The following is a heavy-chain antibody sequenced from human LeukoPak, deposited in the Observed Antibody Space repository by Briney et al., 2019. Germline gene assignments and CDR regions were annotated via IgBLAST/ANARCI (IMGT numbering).Heavy chain of an antibody. CDR3: ATPYRSSLSCLDVFNM. CDR1: GVSVSDGRYY. V-gene: IGHV4-31*03. Sequence: SETLSLTCSVSGVSVSDGRYYWTWIRQHPGKGLEWIGYKYYSGSAKYNPSLKSRLTISIDTSKNQFSLQLSSVTAADTATYYCATPYRSSLSCLDVFNMSGPRTRVTVSS. J-gene: IGHJ3*02. D-gene: IGHD2-2*01. CDR2: KYYSGSA.